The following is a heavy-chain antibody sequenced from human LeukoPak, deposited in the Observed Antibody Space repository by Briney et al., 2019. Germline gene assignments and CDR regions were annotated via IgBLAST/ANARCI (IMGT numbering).Heavy chain of an antibody. V-gene: IGHV3-33*01. CDR1: GFTFSSYG. J-gene: IGHJ3*02. D-gene: IGHD3-22*01. CDR2: IWYDGSNK. CDR3: ARSYDSSVDI. Sequence: PGGSLRLSCAASGFTFSSYGMHWVRQAPGEGLEWVAVIWYDGSNKYYADSVKGRFTISRDNSKNTLYLQMNSLRAEDTAVYYCARSYDSSVDIWGQGTMVTVSS.